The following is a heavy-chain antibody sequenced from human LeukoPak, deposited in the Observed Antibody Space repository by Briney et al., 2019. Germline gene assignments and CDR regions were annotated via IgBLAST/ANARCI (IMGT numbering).Heavy chain of an antibody. V-gene: IGHV1-2*02. Sequence: ASVKVSCEASGYTFTSYGISWVRQAPGQGLEWMGWINPNSGGTNYAQKFQGRVTMTRDTSISTAYMELSRLRSDDTAVYYCARVVVANYLTQFDYWGQGTLVTVSS. CDR3: ARVVVANYLTQFDY. CDR2: INPNSGGT. D-gene: IGHD2-2*01. CDR1: GYTFTSYG. J-gene: IGHJ4*02.